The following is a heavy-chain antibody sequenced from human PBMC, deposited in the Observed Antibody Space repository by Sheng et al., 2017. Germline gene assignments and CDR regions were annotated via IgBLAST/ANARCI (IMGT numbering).Heavy chain of an antibody. D-gene: IGHD1-26*01. CDR2: INKDGTIT. V-gene: IGHV3-74*01. CDR3: ARGWELQALDY. Sequence: EVQLVESGGGLLQPGGSQRLSCAASGFAFSIYWMHWVRQAPGKGLVWVSHINKDGTITNYADSVKGRFTMSRDNAKNTVFLQMNSLRADDTAVYYCARGWELQALDYWGQGILVNRLL. J-gene: IGHJ4*02. CDR1: GFAFSIYW.